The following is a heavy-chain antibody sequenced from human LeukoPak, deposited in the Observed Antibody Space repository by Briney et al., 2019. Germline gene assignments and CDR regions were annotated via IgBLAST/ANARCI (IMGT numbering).Heavy chain of an antibody. V-gene: IGHV3-9*02. Sequence: GRSLRLSCAGSGFTSDDCAMHWVRQAPGKGLEWVSGISWNSGSIGYADSVKGRFTISRDNAKNSLHLQMNSLRAEDTALYYCAKGRGYELPLDNWGQGTLVTVSS. CDR1: GFTSDDCA. D-gene: IGHD2-2*01. CDR2: ISWNSGSI. J-gene: IGHJ4*02. CDR3: AKGRGYELPLDN.